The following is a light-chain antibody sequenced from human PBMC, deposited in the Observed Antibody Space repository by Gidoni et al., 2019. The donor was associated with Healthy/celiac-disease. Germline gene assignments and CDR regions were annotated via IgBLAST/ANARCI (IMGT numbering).Light chain of an antibody. CDR3: QQYDNLPYS. V-gene: IGKV1-33*01. Sequence: DIQMTQSPSSLSASVGDRVTITCQASQDISNYLNWYQQKPGKAHKLLIYDAPNLETGVPSRFSGSGSGTDFTFTISSLQPEDIATYYCQQYDNLPYSFGQGTKLEIK. CDR1: QDISNY. J-gene: IGKJ2*03. CDR2: DAP.